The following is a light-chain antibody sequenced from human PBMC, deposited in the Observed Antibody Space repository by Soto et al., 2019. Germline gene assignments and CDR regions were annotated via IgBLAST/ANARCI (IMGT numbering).Light chain of an antibody. J-gene: IGKJ4*01. CDR2: GAS. V-gene: IGKV3-20*01. Sequence: EIVLTQSTGTLSLSPGERATLTCRASQSVGNNYLAWYQRKPGQAPRLLIHGASSRATGIPDRFSGSGAGTDFALTISRLEPEDFAVFYCQQYAASPITFGGGTKLELK. CDR1: QSVGNNY. CDR3: QQYAASPIT.